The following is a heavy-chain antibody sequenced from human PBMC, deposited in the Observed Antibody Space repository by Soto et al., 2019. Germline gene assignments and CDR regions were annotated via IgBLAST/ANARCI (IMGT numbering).Heavy chain of an antibody. CDR3: AIIGYNNDLDV. J-gene: IGHJ6*02. D-gene: IGHD1-20*01. V-gene: IGHV1-69*06. CDR1: GGTFSSYA. Sequence: QVQLVQSGAEVKRPGSSVKVSCKASGGTFSSYAFSWVRQAPGQGLEWMGGIIPVFNSPSLAQNLHGQVTVTADKSTSTAYMELSALRFADTAVYYCAIIGYNNDLDVWGQGTTVIVSS. CDR2: IIPVFNSP.